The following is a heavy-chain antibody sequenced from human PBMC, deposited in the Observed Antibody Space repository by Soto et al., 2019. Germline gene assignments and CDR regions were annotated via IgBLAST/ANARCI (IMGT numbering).Heavy chain of an antibody. Sequence: QVQLVQSGAEVKKPGASVKVSCKASGYTFTSYYMHCVRQAPGQGLEWMGIINPSGGSTSYAQKFQGRVTMTRDTSTSTVYMELSSLRSEDTAVYYCARDYYDSSGYQNDAFDIWGQGTMVTVSS. CDR1: GYTFTSYY. D-gene: IGHD3-22*01. V-gene: IGHV1-46*01. CDR2: INPSGGST. CDR3: ARDYYDSSGYQNDAFDI. J-gene: IGHJ3*02.